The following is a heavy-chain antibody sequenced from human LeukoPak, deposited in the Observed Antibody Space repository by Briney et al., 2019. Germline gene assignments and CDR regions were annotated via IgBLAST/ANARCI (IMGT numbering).Heavy chain of an antibody. D-gene: IGHD2-2*01. CDR2: IYHSGST. CDR1: GYSISSGYY. J-gene: IGHJ5*02. Sequence: SETLSLTCAVSGYSISSGYYWGWIRQPPGKGLEWIGSIYHSGSTYYNPPLKSRVTISVDTSKNQFSLKLSSVTAADTAVYYCAGEDIVVVPASKGVYNWFDPWGQGTLVTVSS. CDR3: AGEDIVVVPASKGVYNWFDP. V-gene: IGHV4-38-2*01.